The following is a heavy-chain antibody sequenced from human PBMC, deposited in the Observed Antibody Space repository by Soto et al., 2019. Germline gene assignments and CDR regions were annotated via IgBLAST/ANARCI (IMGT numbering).Heavy chain of an antibody. CDR2: IKSKTAGGTV. CDR1: GLTVSDAW. V-gene: IGHV3-15*07. Sequence: EVHLVESGGGLVKPGGSLRLSCAASGLTVSDAWVNWVRQAPGMGLEWVGRIKSKTAGGTVDYATPVKGRFTISRDDSKNRVYLQMNSLKTEDTAVYYCGWGPAQDFESWGQGTLVTVSS. D-gene: IGHD3-16*01. CDR3: GWGPAQDFES. J-gene: IGHJ4*02.